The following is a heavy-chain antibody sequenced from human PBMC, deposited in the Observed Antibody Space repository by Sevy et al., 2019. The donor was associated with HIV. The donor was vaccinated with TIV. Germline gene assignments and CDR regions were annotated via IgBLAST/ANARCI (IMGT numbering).Heavy chain of an antibody. D-gene: IGHD3-10*01. CDR2: ISSSSTYI. J-gene: IGHJ6*02. CDR3: ARDRDGSGRSGGYGMDV. V-gene: IGHV3-21*01. Sequence: GGSLRLSCVASGFTFSTYSMNWVRQAPGKGLEWVSSISSSSTYIYYADSVKGRFTISRDNAKKSLYLQMNSLRAEDTAVYYCARDRDGSGRSGGYGMDVWGQGTTVTVSS. CDR1: GFTFSTYS.